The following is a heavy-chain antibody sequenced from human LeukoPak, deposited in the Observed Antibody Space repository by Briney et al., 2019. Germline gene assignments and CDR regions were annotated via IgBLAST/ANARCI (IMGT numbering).Heavy chain of an antibody. CDR1: GFTFSSYA. CDR2: ISSNGGST. J-gene: IGHJ4*02. D-gene: IGHD3-3*01. V-gene: IGHV3-64*01. CDR3: AKDYYDFWSGYYATFFDY. Sequence: GGSLRLSCAASGFTFSSYAMHCVRQAPGKGLEYVSAISSNGGSTYYANSVKGRFTISRDNSKNTLYLQMGSLRAEDMAVYYCAKDYYDFWSGYYATFFDYWGQGTLVTVSS.